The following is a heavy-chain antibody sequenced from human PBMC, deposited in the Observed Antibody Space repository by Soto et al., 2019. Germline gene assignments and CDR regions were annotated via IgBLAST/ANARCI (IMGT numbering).Heavy chain of an antibody. V-gene: IGHV1-18*01. CDR2: ISAYNGNT. CDR3: ARDHYYDSSCYYGI. D-gene: IGHD3-22*01. J-gene: IGHJ3*02. CDR1: GYTFTSYG. Sequence: ASVTVSCTASGYTFTSYGISCVRQAPGQGLEWMGWISAYNGNTNYAQKLQGRVTMTTDTSTSTAYMELRSLRSDDTAVYYCARDHYYDSSCYYGIWGQGTMVTVSS.